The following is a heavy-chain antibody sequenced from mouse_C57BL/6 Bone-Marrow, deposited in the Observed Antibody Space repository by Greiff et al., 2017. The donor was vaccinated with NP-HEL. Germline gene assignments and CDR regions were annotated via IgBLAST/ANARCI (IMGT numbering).Heavy chain of an antibody. J-gene: IGHJ1*03. CDR1: GFTFSSYG. V-gene: IGHV5-6*01. CDR2: ISSGGSYT. D-gene: IGHD2-1*01. Sequence: EVQRVESGGDLVKPGGSLKLSCAASGFTFSSYGMSWVRQTPEKRLEWVATISSGGSYTYYPDSVKGRFTISRDNAKNTLYLQMSSLKSEDTAMYYCARQGLRNYCYWYFDVWGTGTTVTVSS. CDR3: ARQGLRNYCYWYFDV.